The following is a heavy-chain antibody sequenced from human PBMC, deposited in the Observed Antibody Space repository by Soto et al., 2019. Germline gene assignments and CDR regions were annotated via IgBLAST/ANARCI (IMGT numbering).Heavy chain of an antibody. V-gene: IGHV1-18*01. CDR3: ARSGLPDPVVVVGHTPFDP. CDR2: ISGNDGKT. J-gene: IGHJ5*02. Sequence: ASVKVSCKASGYRFTNHGISWVRQAPGQGLEWMGWISGNDGKTKYARKFQGRVTMTTDTSTSTAYMELRSLRSDDTAVYYCARSGLPDPVVVVGHTPFDPWGQGTLVTVSS. CDR1: GYRFTNHG. D-gene: IGHD2-15*01.